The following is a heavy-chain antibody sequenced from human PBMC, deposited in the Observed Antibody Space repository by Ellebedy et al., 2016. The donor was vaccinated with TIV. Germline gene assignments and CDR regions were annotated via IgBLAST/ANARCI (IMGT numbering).Heavy chain of an antibody. CDR1: GGSISSGGYY. Sequence: SETLSLXCTVSGGSISSGGYYWSWIRQHPGKGLEWIGYIYYSGSTYYNPSLKSRVTISVDTSKNQFSLKLSSVTAADTAVYYCAREREPYGDYQGALFDYWGQGTLVTVSS. J-gene: IGHJ4*02. V-gene: IGHV4-31*03. D-gene: IGHD4-17*01. CDR2: IYYSGST. CDR3: AREREPYGDYQGALFDY.